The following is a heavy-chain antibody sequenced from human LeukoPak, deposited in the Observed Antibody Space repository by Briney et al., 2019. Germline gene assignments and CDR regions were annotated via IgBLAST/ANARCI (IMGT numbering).Heavy chain of an antibody. CDR2: ISYDGSNK. V-gene: IGHV3-30*18. Sequence: GRSLRLSCAASGFTFSSYGMHWVRQAPGKGLEWVAVISYDGSNKYYADSVKGRSTISRDNSKNTLYLQMSSLRAEDTAVYYCAKLLLWFGELLDDAFDIWGQGTMVTVSS. CDR3: AKLLLWFGELLDDAFDI. D-gene: IGHD3-10*01. CDR1: GFTFSSYG. J-gene: IGHJ3*02.